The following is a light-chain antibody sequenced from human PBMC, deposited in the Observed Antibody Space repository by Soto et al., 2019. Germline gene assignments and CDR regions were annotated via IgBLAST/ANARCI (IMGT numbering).Light chain of an antibody. CDR3: QQYGSSPPET. Sequence: EIVLTQSPGTLSLSPGERDTLSCRASQSVSSSYLAWYQQKPGQAPRLLIYGASSRATGIPDRFSDSGSGTDFTLTISRLETEDFAVYYCQQYGSSPPETFGQGTRREIK. CDR2: GAS. CDR1: QSVSSSY. V-gene: IGKV3-20*01. J-gene: IGKJ5*01.